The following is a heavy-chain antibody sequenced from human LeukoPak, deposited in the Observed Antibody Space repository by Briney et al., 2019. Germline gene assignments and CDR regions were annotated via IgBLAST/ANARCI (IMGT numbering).Heavy chain of an antibody. J-gene: IGHJ5*02. D-gene: IGHD5-18*01. V-gene: IGHV4-34*01. CDR2: INHSGST. CDR3: ARARGYSYGTGWFDP. Sequence: SETLSLTCAVYGGSFSGFYWSWIRQPPWKGLEWIGEINHSGSTNYNPSLKSRVTISVDTSKNQFSLKLSSVTAADTAVYYCARARGYSYGTGWFDPWGQGTLVTVSS. CDR1: GGSFSGFY.